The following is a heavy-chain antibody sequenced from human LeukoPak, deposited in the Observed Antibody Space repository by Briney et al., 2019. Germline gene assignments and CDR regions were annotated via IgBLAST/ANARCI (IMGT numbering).Heavy chain of an antibody. CDR2: IYSGGST. J-gene: IGHJ4*02. V-gene: IGHV3-66*01. CDR3: ARAKIRAGYYFDY. CDR1: GFTVSSNY. D-gene: IGHD6-13*01. Sequence: GGSLRLSCAASGFTVSSNYMSWVRQAPGKGLEWVSVIYSGGSTYYADSVKGRFTISRDNSKNTLYLQMNSLRAEGTAVYYCARAKIRAGYYFDYWGQGTLVTVSS.